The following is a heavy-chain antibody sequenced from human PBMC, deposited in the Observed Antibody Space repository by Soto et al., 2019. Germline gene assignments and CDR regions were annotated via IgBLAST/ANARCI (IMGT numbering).Heavy chain of an antibody. J-gene: IGHJ6*02. CDR2: IYQSGST. Sequence: SEALSLTCAVSGGSISSGGYSWSWIRQPPGEGLEWIGYIYQSGSTYYNPSLKSRVTISVDTSKNQFSLKLSSVTAADTAVYYCARDLEEYCISTSCYYYYGMDVWGQGTTVTVSS. CDR3: ARDLEEYCISTSCYYYYGMDV. D-gene: IGHD2-2*01. V-gene: IGHV4-30-2*01. CDR1: GGSISSGGYS.